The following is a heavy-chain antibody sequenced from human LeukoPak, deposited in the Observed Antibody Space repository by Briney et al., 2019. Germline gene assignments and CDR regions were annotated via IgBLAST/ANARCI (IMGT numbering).Heavy chain of an antibody. CDR2: IKQDGSEQ. Sequence: GGSLRLSCAASGFTFSSYWMSWVRQAPGKGLEWVANIKQDGSEQYYVDSVKGRFTISRDSAKNSLYLQMNSLRAEDTAVYYCAREYYYDSSGYPYYFDYWGQGTLVTVSS. J-gene: IGHJ4*02. D-gene: IGHD3-22*01. CDR1: GFTFSSYW. CDR3: AREYYYDSSGYPYYFDY. V-gene: IGHV3-7*03.